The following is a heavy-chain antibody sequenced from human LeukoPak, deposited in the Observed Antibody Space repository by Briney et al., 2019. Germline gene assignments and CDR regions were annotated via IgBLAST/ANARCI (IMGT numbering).Heavy chain of an antibody. D-gene: IGHD3-10*01. CDR1: GYTFTGYY. Sequence: GASVKVSCKASGYTFTGYYMHWVRQAPGQGLEWIGGINPNSGGTNYAQKFQGRVTMTRDTSISTAYMELSRLRSDDTAVYYCARVVVRGVIKGLWDYWGQGTLATVSS. V-gene: IGHV1-2*02. J-gene: IGHJ4*02. CDR3: ARVVVRGVIKGLWDY. CDR2: INPNSGGT.